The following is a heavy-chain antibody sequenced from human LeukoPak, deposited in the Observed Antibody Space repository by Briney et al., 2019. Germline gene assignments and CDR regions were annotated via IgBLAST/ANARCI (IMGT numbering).Heavy chain of an antibody. Sequence: ASVKVSCKASGYIFTNYGISWVRQAPGQGLEWMGWISGYNSYTYYAQKLQGRVTMTTDKSTSTAYMELSSLRSEDTAVYYCARDYTRYYYDSSGYYYSNWFDPWGQGTLVTVSS. CDR2: ISGYNSYT. D-gene: IGHD3-22*01. V-gene: IGHV1-18*01. CDR3: ARDYTRYYYDSSGYYYSNWFDP. J-gene: IGHJ5*02. CDR1: GYIFTNYG.